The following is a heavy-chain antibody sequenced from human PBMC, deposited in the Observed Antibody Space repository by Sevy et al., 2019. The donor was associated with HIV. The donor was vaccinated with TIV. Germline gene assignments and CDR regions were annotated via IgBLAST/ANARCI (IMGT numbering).Heavy chain of an antibody. J-gene: IGHJ6*02. Sequence: GGSLRLSCTASGFTFGDYAMSWVRQAPGKGLEWVGFIRSKAYGGTTEYAASVKGRFTISRDDSKSIAYLQMNSLKTEGTAVYYCTRDGSSSAYYYYGMDVWGQGTTVTVSS. V-gene: IGHV3-49*04. CDR3: TRDGSSSAYYYYGMDV. D-gene: IGHD6-6*01. CDR2: IRSKAYGGTT. CDR1: GFTFGDYA.